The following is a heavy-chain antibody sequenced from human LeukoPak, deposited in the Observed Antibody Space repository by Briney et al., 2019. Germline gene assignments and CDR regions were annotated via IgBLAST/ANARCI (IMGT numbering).Heavy chain of an antibody. CDR3: AKGQFMGPYYDSSGYYQYYFDY. CDR2: ISYDGSNK. Sequence: PGGSLRLSCAASGFTFSSYSMNWVRQAPGKGLEWVAVISYDGSNKYYADSVKGRFTISRDNSKNTLYLQMNSLRAEDTAVYYCAKGQFMGPYYDSSGYYQYYFDYWGQGTLVTVSS. V-gene: IGHV3-30*18. D-gene: IGHD3-22*01. J-gene: IGHJ4*02. CDR1: GFTFSSYS.